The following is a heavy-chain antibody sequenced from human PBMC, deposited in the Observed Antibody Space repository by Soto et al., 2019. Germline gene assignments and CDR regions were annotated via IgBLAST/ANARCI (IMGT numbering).Heavy chain of an antibody. CDR1: RFTFSSYA. J-gene: IGHJ6*02. Sequence: GGSLRLSCAASRFTFSSYAMSWVRQAPGKGLEWVSAISGSGGSIYYADSVKGRFTISRDNSKNTLYLQMNSLRAEDTAVYYCAKDWGTYYDFWSGYSQDYYYGMDVWGQGTTVTVSS. V-gene: IGHV3-23*01. D-gene: IGHD3-3*01. CDR3: AKDWGTYYDFWSGYSQDYYYGMDV. CDR2: ISGSGGSI.